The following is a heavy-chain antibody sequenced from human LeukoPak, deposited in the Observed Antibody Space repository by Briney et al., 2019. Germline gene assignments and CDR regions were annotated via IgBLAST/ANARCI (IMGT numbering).Heavy chain of an antibody. V-gene: IGHV3-30*02. D-gene: IGHD3-10*01. Sequence: PGGSLRLSCAASGFTFSSYGMHWVRQAPGKGLEWVAFIRYDGSNKYYADSVKGRFTISRDNSKNTLYLQMNSLRAEDTAVYYCAKAESGVYYYYYMDVWGKGTTVTVSS. CDR2: IRYDGSNK. J-gene: IGHJ6*03. CDR3: AKAESGVYYYYYMDV. CDR1: GFTFSSYG.